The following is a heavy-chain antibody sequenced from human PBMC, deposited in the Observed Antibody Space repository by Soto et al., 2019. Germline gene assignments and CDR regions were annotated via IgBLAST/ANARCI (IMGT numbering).Heavy chain of an antibody. CDR1: GGTFSRYG. D-gene: IGHD3-22*01. V-gene: IGHV1-69*13. Sequence: GASVKVSCKASGGTFSRYGISWGGQAPGQGLEWVGGIIPIFGTANYAQKFQGRVTITADESTSTAYMELSSLRSEDTAVYYCARDMTPTYYYDSSGRRKGYYFDYWGQRTLVTVSS. J-gene: IGHJ4*02. CDR3: ARDMTPTYYYDSSGRRKGYYFDY. CDR2: IIPIFGTA.